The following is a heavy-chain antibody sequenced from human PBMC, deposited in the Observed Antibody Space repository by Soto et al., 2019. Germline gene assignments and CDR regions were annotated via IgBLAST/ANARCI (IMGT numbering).Heavy chain of an antibody. Sequence: PGGSLRLSCAASGFNFSSYGMHWVRQAPGKGLEWVELIWFDGSDKYYTESVKGRFTISRDNSKSTLYLQMNSLRAEYTAVYYCARLYCSSSSCYSVGAFDIRGQGTMVTVSS. J-gene: IGHJ3*02. CDR3: ARLYCSSSSCYSVGAFDI. CDR2: IWFDGSDK. CDR1: GFNFSSYG. V-gene: IGHV3-33*01. D-gene: IGHD2-2*01.